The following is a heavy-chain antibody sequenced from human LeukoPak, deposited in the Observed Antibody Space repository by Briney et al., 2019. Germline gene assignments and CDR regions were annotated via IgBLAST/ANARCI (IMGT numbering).Heavy chain of an antibody. V-gene: IGHV2-70*11. CDR3: ARLRRVKQQLNYYYYMDV. CDR2: IDWDDDK. D-gene: IGHD6-13*01. Sequence: SGPTLVNPTQTLTLTCTFSGFSLSTSGMCVSWIRQPPGKALEWLARIDWDDDKYYSTSLKTRLTISKDTSKNQVVLTMTNMDPVDTATYYCARLRRVKQQLNYYYYMDVWGKGTTVTVSS. CDR1: GFSLSTSGMC. J-gene: IGHJ6*03.